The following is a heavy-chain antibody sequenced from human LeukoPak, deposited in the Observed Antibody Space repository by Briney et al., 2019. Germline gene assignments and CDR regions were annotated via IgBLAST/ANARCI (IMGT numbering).Heavy chain of an antibody. Sequence: GGSLRLSCAASGFTFSSYWMSWVRPAPGKGLEWVANIKQDGSEKYSVDSVKGRFTISSDNAKNSLYLQMNSLRSEDTAVYYCARDSVGGYNTGGYWGQGTLVTVSS. CDR1: GFTFSSYW. CDR2: IKQDGSEK. CDR3: ARDSVGGYNTGGY. J-gene: IGHJ4*02. V-gene: IGHV3-7*03. D-gene: IGHD5-24*01.